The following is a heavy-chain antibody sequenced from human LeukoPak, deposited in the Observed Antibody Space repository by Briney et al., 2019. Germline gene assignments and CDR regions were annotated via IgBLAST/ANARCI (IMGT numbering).Heavy chain of an antibody. CDR2: IYPGNSGT. CDR1: GYSFTTYW. V-gene: IGHV5-51*01. Sequence: LQFFCCGAGYSFTTYWIGWVRQMPRKGREGMGVIYPGNSGTSYSPSFQGQVTRSADKSINTAYLQRSSLKASDTPMYYCARRQGCSSTSCPPDSWGQRTRVTVST. CDR3: ARRQGCSSTSCPPDS. D-gene: IGHD2-2*01. J-gene: IGHJ4*02.